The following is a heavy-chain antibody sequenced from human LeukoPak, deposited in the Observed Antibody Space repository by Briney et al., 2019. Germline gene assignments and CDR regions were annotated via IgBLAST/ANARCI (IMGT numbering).Heavy chain of an antibody. J-gene: IGHJ4*02. CDR2: IIPILGIA. Sequence: GASVKVSCKASGGTFSSYAISWVRQAPGQGLEWMGRIIPILGIANYAQKFQGRVTMTRDTSTSTVYMELSSLRSEDTAVYYCARSGDPGGFDYWGQGSLVTVSS. CDR1: GGTFSSYA. CDR3: ARSGDPGGFDY. D-gene: IGHD3-10*01. V-gene: IGHV1-69*04.